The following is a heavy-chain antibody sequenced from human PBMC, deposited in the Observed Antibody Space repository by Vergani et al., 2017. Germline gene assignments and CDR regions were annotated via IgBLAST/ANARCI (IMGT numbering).Heavy chain of an antibody. CDR2: IYYSGST. CDR3: ARVAYCSNGVCFPQGYMDV. D-gene: IGHD2-8*01. V-gene: IGHV4-31*03. J-gene: IGHJ6*03. Sequence: QVQLQESGPGLVKPSQTLSLTCTVSGCSISSGGYYWSWIRQHPGKGLEWIGYIYYSGSTYYNPSHKSRVTISVDTSKKQFSLRLSSGTAADTAVYYCARVAYCSNGVCFPQGYMDVWGKGTTVTVSS. CDR1: GCSISSGGYY.